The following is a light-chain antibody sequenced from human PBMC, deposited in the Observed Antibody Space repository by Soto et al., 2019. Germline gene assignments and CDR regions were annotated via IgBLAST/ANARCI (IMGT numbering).Light chain of an antibody. CDR1: SGYSNYK. CDR2: VGTGGIVG. V-gene: IGLV9-49*01. Sequence: QSVLTQPPSASASLGASVTLTCTLSSGYSNYKVDWYQQRPGKGPRFVMRVGTGGIVGSKGDGIPDRFSVLGSGLNRNLTIKNIQEEEERDYPCGADHGSGSNFVVFGGGTKLTVL. J-gene: IGLJ2*01. CDR3: GADHGSGSNFVV.